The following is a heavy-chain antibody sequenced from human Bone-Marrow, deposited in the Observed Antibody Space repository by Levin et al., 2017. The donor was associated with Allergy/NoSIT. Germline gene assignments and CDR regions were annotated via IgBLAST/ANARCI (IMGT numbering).Heavy chain of an antibody. V-gene: IGHV3-30*18. J-gene: IGHJ6*02. CDR2: ISYDGSNK. Sequence: LSLTCAASGFPFSSYGMHWVRQAPGKGLEWVAVISYDGSNKYYADSVKGRFTISRDNSKNTLYLQMNSLRAEDTAVYYCAKDGGLAAPGLWDFYYYYYGMDVWGQGTTVTVSS. CDR3: AKDGGLAAPGLWDFYYYYYGMDV. CDR1: GFPFSSYG. D-gene: IGHD6-13*01.